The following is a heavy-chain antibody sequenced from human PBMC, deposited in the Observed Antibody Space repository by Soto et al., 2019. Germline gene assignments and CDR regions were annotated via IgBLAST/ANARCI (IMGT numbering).Heavy chain of an antibody. Sequence: EVQLVETGGGLIQPGGSLRLSCAASGFTVSSNYMSWVRQPPGRGLEWVSVIFSDGTTYYADSLQGRITISRDSSKNMLYLQMNSLRPDDTAVYYCTRETVPPAYHYYDSWGQGTLVTVSS. CDR1: GFTVSSNY. D-gene: IGHD2-2*01. CDR2: IFSDGTT. CDR3: TRETVPPAYHYYDS. V-gene: IGHV3-53*02. J-gene: IGHJ4*02.